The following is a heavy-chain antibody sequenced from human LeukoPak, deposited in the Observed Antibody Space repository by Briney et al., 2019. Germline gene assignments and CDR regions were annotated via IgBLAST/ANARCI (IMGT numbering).Heavy chain of an antibody. V-gene: IGHV4-61*01. CDR1: GGSVSSGSYY. J-gene: IGHJ5*02. D-gene: IGHD3-9*01. CDR2: IYYSGST. Sequence: PSETLSLTCTVSGGSVSSGSYYWRWIPQPPGKGLEWIGYIYYSGSTNYNPSLKTRVTISVDTSKNKFSLKLSSVTAADTAVYYCARHLGYYDILTGYRGGNWFDPWGQGTLVTVSS. CDR3: ARHLGYYDILTGYRGGNWFDP.